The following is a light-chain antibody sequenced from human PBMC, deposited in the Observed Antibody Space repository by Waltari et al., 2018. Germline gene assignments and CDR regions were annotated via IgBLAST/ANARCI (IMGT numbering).Light chain of an antibody. J-gene: IGLJ1*01. V-gene: IGLV2-11*01. CDR2: DVS. Sequence: QSALTQPRSLSGSPGQSVTISCTGSSSYVGRYVSVSWYQLHPGKAPKVMIYDVSKRPSGVPDRFSGSKSGNTASLTLSVLQAEDEADYYCCSYAGSPYVFGTGTKVTVL. CDR1: SSYVGRYVS. CDR3: CSYAGSPYV.